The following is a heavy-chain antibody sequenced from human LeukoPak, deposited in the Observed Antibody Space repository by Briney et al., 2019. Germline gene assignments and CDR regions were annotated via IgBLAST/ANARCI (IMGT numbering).Heavy chain of an antibody. CDR3: ARDGGSAMPFDY. CDR1: GFSFSNYV. CDR2: ITTNGDNT. D-gene: IGHD2-2*01. V-gene: IGHV3-64*01. J-gene: IGHJ4*02. Sequence: PGGSLRLSCAASGFSFSNYVMYWVRQAPGKGLQYVSAITTNGDNTYYANFVKGRFTISRDNSRNTLYLHMASLRAEDTAVYYCARDGGSAMPFDYWGQGTLVTVSS.